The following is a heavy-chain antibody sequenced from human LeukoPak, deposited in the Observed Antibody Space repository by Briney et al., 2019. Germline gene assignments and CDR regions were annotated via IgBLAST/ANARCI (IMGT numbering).Heavy chain of an antibody. Sequence: PGGSLRLSCAASGFTFSTYWMSWVRQAPGKGLEWVANIKEDESEKYYVDSVKGRFTISRDNAQNSLNLQMNSLRPEDTAMYYCARVRTTGSYYGMDVWGQGTMVTVSS. D-gene: IGHD3-10*01. CDR2: IKEDESEK. V-gene: IGHV3-7*01. J-gene: IGHJ6*02. CDR1: GFTFSTYW. CDR3: ARVRTTGSYYGMDV.